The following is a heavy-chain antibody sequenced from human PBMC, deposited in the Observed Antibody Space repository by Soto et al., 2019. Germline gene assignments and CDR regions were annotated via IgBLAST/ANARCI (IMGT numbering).Heavy chain of an antibody. CDR3: AKVSSSWYAGFFDL. CDR1: GFTFSSCA. Sequence: GGSLRLSCAASGFTFSSCAMGWVRQAPGKGLEWVSGISGNGGSTYYADSVKGRFTISRDTSKNTLYLQMHTLRAEDTAVYYCAKVSSSWYAGFFDLWGQGTLVTVSS. D-gene: IGHD6-13*01. V-gene: IGHV3-23*01. CDR2: ISGNGGST. J-gene: IGHJ4*02.